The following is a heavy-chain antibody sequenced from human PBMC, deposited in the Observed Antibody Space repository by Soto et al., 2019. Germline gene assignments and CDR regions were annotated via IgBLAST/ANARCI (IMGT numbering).Heavy chain of an antibody. CDR1: GFTFSTYG. V-gene: IGHV3-33*01. CDR2: IYYDGSNK. D-gene: IGHD3-16*01. J-gene: IGHJ4*02. CDR3: VRDTYDKIGHLDY. Sequence: QVQLVESGGGVVQPGRSLRLACAASGFTFSTYGMHWVRQAPGKGLEWVAVIYYDGSNKNYADTVKGRFTISRDNPKNTLYLQMNSLRAEDTAVYYCVRDTYDKIGHLDYWGQGALVTVSS.